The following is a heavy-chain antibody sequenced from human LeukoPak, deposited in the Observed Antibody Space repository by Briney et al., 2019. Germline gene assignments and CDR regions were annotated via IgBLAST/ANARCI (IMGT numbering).Heavy chain of an antibody. J-gene: IGHJ4*02. CDR3: ASIRLSGSYYSYWVDY. CDR2: INHSGST. V-gene: IGHV4-34*01. CDR1: GGSFSGYY. D-gene: IGHD1-26*01. Sequence: PSETLSLTCAVYGGSFSGYYWSWIRQPPGKGLEWIGEINHSGSTNYNPSLKSRVTISVDTSKNQFSLKLSSVTAADTAVYYCASIRLSGSYYSYWVDYWGQGTLVTVSS.